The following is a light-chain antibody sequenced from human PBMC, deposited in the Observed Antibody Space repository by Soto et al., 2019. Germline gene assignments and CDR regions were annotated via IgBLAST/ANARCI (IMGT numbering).Light chain of an antibody. V-gene: IGKV3-15*01. J-gene: IGKJ5*01. Sequence: DIVMTQSPATLSVYPGERATLSCRASQSVGSNLAWYQQKPGQAPRPLIYGASTRATGIPARFSGSGSGTEFTLTISSLQSEDFAVYYCQQRSNWPPSITFGQGTRLEIK. CDR1: QSVGSN. CDR2: GAS. CDR3: QQRSNWPPSIT.